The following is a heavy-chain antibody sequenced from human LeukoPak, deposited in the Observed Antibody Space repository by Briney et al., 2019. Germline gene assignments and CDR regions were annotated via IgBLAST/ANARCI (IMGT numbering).Heavy chain of an antibody. CDR3: AKDQSRCSGYGTFDY. D-gene: IGHD5-12*01. Sequence: PGGSLRLSCVASGFTFSSYGMHWVRQAPGKELEWVAVISYDGSNEYYADSVKGRFTISRDNSKNTLYLQMNSLRAEDTAVYYCAKDQSRCSGYGTFDYWGQGTLVTVSS. CDR1: GFTFSSYG. J-gene: IGHJ4*02. V-gene: IGHV3-30*18. CDR2: ISYDGSNE.